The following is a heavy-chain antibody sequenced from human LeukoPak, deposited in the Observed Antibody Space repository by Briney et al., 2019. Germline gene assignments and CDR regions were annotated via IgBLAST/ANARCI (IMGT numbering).Heavy chain of an antibody. V-gene: IGHV4-30-2*05. D-gene: IGHD3-10*01. CDR2: IYHSGST. CDR1: GGSISSGGYS. Sequence: SETLSLTCTVSGGSISSGGYSWSWIRQPPGKGLEWIGYIYHSGSTYYSPSLKSRVTISVDTSKNQFSLKLSSVTAADTAVYYCARDLVTMVRGRVSYYGMDVWGQGTTVTVSS. CDR3: ARDLVTMVRGRVSYYGMDV. J-gene: IGHJ6*02.